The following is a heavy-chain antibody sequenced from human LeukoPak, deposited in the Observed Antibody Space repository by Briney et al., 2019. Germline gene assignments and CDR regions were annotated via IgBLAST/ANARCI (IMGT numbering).Heavy chain of an antibody. Sequence: SETLSLTGAVYGGSFSGYYWTWIRQSPGKGLEWIGEINPSGSTNYNPSLKSRGTISVDTSKNQFSLKVRSVTAADTAVYYCARGSRRTVVVTTRYYYYMDVWGKGTTVTVSS. V-gene: IGHV4-34*01. CDR2: INPSGST. D-gene: IGHD2-21*02. CDR3: ARGSRRTVVVTTRYYYYMDV. J-gene: IGHJ6*03. CDR1: GGSFSGYY.